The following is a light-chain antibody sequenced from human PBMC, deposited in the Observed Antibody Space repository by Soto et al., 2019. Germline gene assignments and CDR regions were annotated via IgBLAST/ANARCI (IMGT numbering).Light chain of an antibody. CDR2: GNS. V-gene: IGLV1-40*01. CDR1: SSNIGAGYD. CDR3: QSYDSSLSGSVV. Sequence: QSVLTQPPSVSGAPGQRVTISCTGSSSNIGAGYDVHWYQQLPGTAPKLLIYGNSNRPSGVPDRFSGSKSGTSASLAITGLQAEDEADYYCQSYDSSLSGSVVFGGGTKRTVL. J-gene: IGLJ2*01.